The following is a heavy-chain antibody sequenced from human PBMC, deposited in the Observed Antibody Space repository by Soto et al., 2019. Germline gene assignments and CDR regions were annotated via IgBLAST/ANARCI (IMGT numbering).Heavy chain of an antibody. CDR1: GGSISSYY. CDR2: IYYSGST. CDR3: ARSVPGGVLVPAALPPYYFDY. D-gene: IGHD2-2*01. V-gene: IGHV4-59*01. Sequence: PSETLSLTCTVSGGSISSYYWSWIRQPPGKGLEWIGYIYYSGSTNYNPSLKSRVTISVDTSKNQFSLKLSSVTAVDTAVYYCARSVPGGVLVPAALPPYYFDYWGQGTLVTVSS. J-gene: IGHJ4*02.